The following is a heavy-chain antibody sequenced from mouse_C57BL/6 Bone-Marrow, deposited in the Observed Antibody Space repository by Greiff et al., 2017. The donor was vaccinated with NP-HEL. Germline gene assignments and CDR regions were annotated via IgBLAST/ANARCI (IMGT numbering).Heavy chain of an antibody. CDR3: ARYGGIPYWYFDV. V-gene: IGHV1-64*01. CDR2: IHPNSGST. CDR1: GYTFTSYW. Sequence: QVQLQQSGAELVKPGASVKLSCKASGYTFTSYWMHWVKQRPGQGLEWIGMIHPNSGSTNYNEKFKSKATLTVDKSSSTAYMQLSSLTSEDSAVYYCARYGGIPYWYFDVWGTGTTVTVSS. D-gene: IGHD1-1*01. J-gene: IGHJ1*03.